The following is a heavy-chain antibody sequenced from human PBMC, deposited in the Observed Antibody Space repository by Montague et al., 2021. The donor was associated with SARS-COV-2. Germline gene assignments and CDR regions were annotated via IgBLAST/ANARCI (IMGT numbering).Heavy chain of an antibody. CDR2: IKQDGSEK. CDR1: GFTFSSYW. J-gene: IGHJ4*02. Sequence: SLRLSCAASGFTFSSYWMSWVRQAPGKGLEWVANIKQDGSEKYYVDSVKGRFTISRDNAKNSLYLQMNSLRAEDTAAYCCARVPSSSWYFDYWGQGTLVTVSS. D-gene: IGHD6-13*01. CDR3: ARVPSSSWYFDY. V-gene: IGHV3-7*01.